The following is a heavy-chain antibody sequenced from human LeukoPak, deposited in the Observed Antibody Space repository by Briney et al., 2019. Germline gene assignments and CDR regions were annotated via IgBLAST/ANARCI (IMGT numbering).Heavy chain of an antibody. V-gene: IGHV1-18*01. CDR3: ASFGPIIVGATSPYYFDY. D-gene: IGHD1-26*01. J-gene: IGHJ4*02. CDR1: GYTFTSYD. Sequence: ASVKVSCKASGYTFTSYDIGWVRQAPGQGLEWMGWISAYNDNTNYAQKLQGRVTMTTDTSTSTVYMELSSLRSEDTAVYYCASFGPIIVGATSPYYFDYWGQGTLVTVSS. CDR2: ISAYNDNT.